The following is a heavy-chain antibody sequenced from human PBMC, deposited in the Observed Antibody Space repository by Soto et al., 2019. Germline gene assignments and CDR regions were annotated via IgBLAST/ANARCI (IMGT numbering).Heavy chain of an antibody. CDR3: ARVLRDVLSDRYYWYFDL. D-gene: IGHD3-16*02. Sequence: QVQLQESGPGLVKPSQTLSLTCTVSGASISSGGYYWGWIRQHPGKGLEWIGFIYYIGTSYYNPSLESRITLSVDTSKNHSSLTLTSVTAADTAVYYCARVLRDVLSDRYYWYFDLWGRGTLVTVSS. CDR1: GASISSGGYY. CDR2: IYYIGTS. V-gene: IGHV4-31*03. J-gene: IGHJ2*01.